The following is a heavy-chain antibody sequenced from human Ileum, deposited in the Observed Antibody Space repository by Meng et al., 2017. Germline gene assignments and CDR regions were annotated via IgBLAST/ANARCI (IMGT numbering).Heavy chain of an antibody. J-gene: IGHJ4*02. Sequence: GQLAQSGGGLVVLGVSLRLSCAVYGFTFTDHDMTWSREAPGKGREWVAFMHKSGTIKEYADSVKGRFTISRDDAKNTLYLQMDSLKVEDTAIYYCGRGHWGLDYWGQGTRVTVSS. V-gene: IGHV3-11*01. D-gene: IGHD7-27*01. CDR1: GFTFTDHD. CDR3: GRGHWGLDY. CDR2: MHKSGTIK.